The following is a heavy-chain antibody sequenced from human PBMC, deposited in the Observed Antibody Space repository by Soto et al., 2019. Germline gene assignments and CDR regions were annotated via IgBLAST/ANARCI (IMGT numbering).Heavy chain of an antibody. D-gene: IGHD1-26*01. J-gene: IGHJ4*02. Sequence: QVQLVESGGGVVQPGRSLRLSCVASGFTFSSYGMHWVRQAPGKGLEWVASISYDGSNTYYADSVKGRFTISRDNSKNPSYLTMPSTSAEDTSVYSWAKEGGWSASYYISGCDYLAYWGRGPMVPVPS. V-gene: IGHV3-30*18. CDR1: GFTFSSYG. CDR2: ISYDGSNT. CDR3: AKEGGWSASYYISGCDYLAY.